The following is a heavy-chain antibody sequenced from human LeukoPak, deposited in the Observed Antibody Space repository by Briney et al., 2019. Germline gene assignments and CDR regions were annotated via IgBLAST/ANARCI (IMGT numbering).Heavy chain of an antibody. Sequence: ASVKVSCKASGYTFTSYYMHWVRQAPGQGLEWMGWINTYSTNTNYAQKLQGRVTMTTDTSTSTAYMELRSLRSDDTAVYYCARQAGGYSSGWYQFHFDYWGQGTLVTVSS. J-gene: IGHJ4*02. CDR3: ARQAGGYSSGWYQFHFDY. CDR1: GYTFTSYY. V-gene: IGHV1-18*04. D-gene: IGHD6-19*01. CDR2: INTYSTNT.